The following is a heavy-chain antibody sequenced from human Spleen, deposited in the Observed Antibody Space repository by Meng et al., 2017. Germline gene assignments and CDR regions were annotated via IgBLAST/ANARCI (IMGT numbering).Heavy chain of an antibody. Sequence: GGSLRLSCAASGFTFNNSGMNWVRQAPGKGLEWVSVIYSGGGTYYADSVEGRFAISRDDSKNTLSLQMDSLETEDTAVYYCVRSGRRDAFDIWGQGTMVTVSS. CDR1: GFTFNNSG. J-gene: IGHJ3*02. D-gene: IGHD1-14*01. CDR3: VRSGRRDAFDI. CDR2: IYSGGGT. V-gene: IGHV3-66*02.